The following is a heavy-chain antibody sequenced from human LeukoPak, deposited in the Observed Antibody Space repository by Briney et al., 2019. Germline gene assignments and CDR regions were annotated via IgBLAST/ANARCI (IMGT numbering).Heavy chain of an antibody. J-gene: IGHJ4*02. V-gene: IGHV3-48*01. Sequence: GGSLRLSCAASGFTFSSYSMNWVRQAPGKGLEWVSYISSSSSTIYYADSVKGRFTISRDNAKNSLYLQMNSLRAEDTAVYYCAKRPSLTTGKNIEYRGQGTLVTVSS. CDR3: AKRPSLTTGKNIEY. CDR1: GFTFSSYS. D-gene: IGHD1-1*01. CDR2: ISSSSSTI.